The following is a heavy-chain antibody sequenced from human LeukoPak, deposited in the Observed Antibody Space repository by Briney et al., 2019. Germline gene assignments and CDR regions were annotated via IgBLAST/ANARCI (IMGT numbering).Heavy chain of an antibody. V-gene: IGHV3-30*02. Sequence: PGGSLRLSCAASGFTFSSYGMHWVRQAPGKGLEWVAFIRYDGSNKYYADSVKGRFTISRDNSKNTLYLQMNSLRAEDTAVYYCAKSGLLLRSLGYFDYWGQGTLVTVSS. D-gene: IGHD3-22*01. CDR3: AKSGLLLRSLGYFDY. J-gene: IGHJ4*02. CDR1: GFTFSSYG. CDR2: IRYDGSNK.